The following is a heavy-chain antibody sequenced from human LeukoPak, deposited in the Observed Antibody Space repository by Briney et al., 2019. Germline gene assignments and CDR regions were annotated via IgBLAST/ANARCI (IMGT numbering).Heavy chain of an antibody. Sequence: GASVKVSCKASGYTFTGYYMHWVRQAPGQGLEWMGWINPNSGGTNYAQKFQGRVTMTRDTSISTAYMELSRLRSDDTAVYYCARVIGSMVRGVPYYYYYMDVWGKGTTVTVS. J-gene: IGHJ6*03. CDR2: INPNSGGT. D-gene: IGHD3-10*01. V-gene: IGHV1-2*02. CDR1: GYTFTGYY. CDR3: ARVIGSMVRGVPYYYYYMDV.